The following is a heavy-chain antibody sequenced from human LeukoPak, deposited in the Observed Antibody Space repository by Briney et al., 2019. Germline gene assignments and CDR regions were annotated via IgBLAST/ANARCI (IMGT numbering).Heavy chain of an antibody. D-gene: IGHD1-26*01. CDR2: IHTSGST. Sequence: SETLSLTCAVYGGSFSGYYWSWIRQPAGKGLEWIGRIHTSGSTNYNPSLKSRVTMSVDTSKNQFSLKLSSVTAADTAVYYCARDGYSGSYYWFDPWGQGTLVTVSS. CDR1: GGSFSGYY. V-gene: IGHV4-4*07. J-gene: IGHJ5*02. CDR3: ARDGYSGSYYWFDP.